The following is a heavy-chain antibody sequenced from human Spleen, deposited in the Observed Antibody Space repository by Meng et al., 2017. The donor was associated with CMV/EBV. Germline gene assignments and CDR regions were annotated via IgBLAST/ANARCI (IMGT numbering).Heavy chain of an antibody. Sequence: ASVKVSCKASGYTFTNYYVHWVRQAPGQGLEWMGWINPNSGGTNYAQKFQGRVTMTRDTSISTAYMELSRLRSDDTAVYYCAREGCSSTSCYLRFDPWGQGTLVTVSS. CDR1: GYTFTNYY. CDR3: AREGCSSTSCYLRFDP. J-gene: IGHJ5*02. D-gene: IGHD2-2*01. CDR2: INPNSGGT. V-gene: IGHV1-2*02.